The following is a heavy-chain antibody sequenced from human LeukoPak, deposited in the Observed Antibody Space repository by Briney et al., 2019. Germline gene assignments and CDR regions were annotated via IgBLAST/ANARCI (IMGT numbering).Heavy chain of an antibody. D-gene: IGHD3-10*01. CDR3: ARAMRITMVRGVIGGVDI. Sequence: PSETLSLTCTVSGYSISSGYYWGWIRQPPGKGLEWIGSIYHSGSTYYNPSLKSRVTISVDTSKNQFSLKLSSVTAADTAVYYCARAMRITMVRGVIGGVDIWGQGTMVTVSS. J-gene: IGHJ3*02. CDR1: GYSISSGYY. CDR2: IYHSGST. V-gene: IGHV4-38-2*02.